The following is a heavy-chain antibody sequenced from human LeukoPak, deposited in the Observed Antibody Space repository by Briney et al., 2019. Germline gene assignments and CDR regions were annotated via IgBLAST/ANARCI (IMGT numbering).Heavy chain of an antibody. CDR1: GFTFSSYW. D-gene: IGHD1-26*01. V-gene: IGHV3-74*01. CDR3: TRKSGHYYGMDV. CDR2: IKSDGSDI. Sequence: PGGSLRLSCAASGFTFSSYWMHWVRQAPGKGLVWVSRIKSDGSDIIYADSVKGRLTISTDNAKNMLYLEMNSLRGEDTAVYYCTRKSGHYYGMDVWGKGTTVTVSS. J-gene: IGHJ6*04.